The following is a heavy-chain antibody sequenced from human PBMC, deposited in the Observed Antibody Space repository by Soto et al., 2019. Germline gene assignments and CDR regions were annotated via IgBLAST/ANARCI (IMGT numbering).Heavy chain of an antibody. V-gene: IGHV1-69*06. J-gene: IGHJ5*02. D-gene: IGHD6-6*01. CDR2: IITIFGTA. CDR1: GYTLNSLA. Sequence: SVKDSYKTSGYTLNSLAISWVRQAPGKGLEWMGGIITIFGTANYAQKFQGRVTITGNTSISTAYMELSSLRSEDTAVYFCARGLVQSIAARLGWFDPWGQGTLVTVSS. CDR3: ARGLVQSIAARLGWFDP.